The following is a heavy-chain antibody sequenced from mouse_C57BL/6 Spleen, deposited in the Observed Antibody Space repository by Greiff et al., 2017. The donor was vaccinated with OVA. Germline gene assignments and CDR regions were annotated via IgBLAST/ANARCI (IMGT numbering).Heavy chain of an antibody. V-gene: IGHV5-4*01. CDR2: ISDGGSYT. CDR1: GFTFSSYA. CDR3: ARDGNYYGSPWLAY. J-gene: IGHJ3*01. D-gene: IGHD1-1*01. Sequence: EVQRVESGGGLVKPGGSLKLSCAASGFTFSSYAMSWVRQTPEKRLEWVATISDGGSYTYYPDNVKGRFTISRDNAKNNLYLKMSNLKAEDTAMYYCARDGNYYGSPWLAYWGQGTLVTVSA.